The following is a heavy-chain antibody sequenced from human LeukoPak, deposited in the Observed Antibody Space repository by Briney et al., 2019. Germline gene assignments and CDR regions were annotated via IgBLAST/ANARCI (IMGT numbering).Heavy chain of an antibody. V-gene: IGHV4-59*01. Sequence: SETLSLTCTVSGGSISSYYWRWIRQPPGKGLKWIGYIYYSGSTNYNPSLKSRVTISVDTSKNQFSLKLSSVTAADTAVYYCARGYGSGYYYGVGVWGQGTTVTVSS. J-gene: IGHJ6*02. CDR2: IYYSGST. CDR1: GGSISSYY. CDR3: ARGYGSGYYYGVGV. D-gene: IGHD3-22*01.